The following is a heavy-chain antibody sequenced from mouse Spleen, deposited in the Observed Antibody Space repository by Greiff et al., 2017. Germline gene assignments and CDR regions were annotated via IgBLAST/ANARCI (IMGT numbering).Heavy chain of an antibody. CDR2: IYPSDSET. CDR1: GYTFTSYW. Sequence: QVQLQQPGAELVRPGSSVKLSCKASGYTFTSYWMDWVKQRPGQGLEWIGNIYPSDSETHYNQKFKDKATLTVDKSSSTAYMQLSSLTSEDSAVYYCARKGVYYGNCYWYFDVWGAGTTVTVSS. CDR3: ARKGVYYGNCYWYFDV. V-gene: IGHV1-61*01. D-gene: IGHD2-1*01. J-gene: IGHJ1*01.